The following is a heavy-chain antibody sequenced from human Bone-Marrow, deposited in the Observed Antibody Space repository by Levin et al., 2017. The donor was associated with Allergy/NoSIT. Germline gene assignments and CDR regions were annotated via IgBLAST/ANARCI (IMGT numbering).Heavy chain of an antibody. V-gene: IGHV4-30-4*01. CDR2: IYYSEST. CDR3: ARSIDGYDYPPSYYFDY. Sequence: SQTLSLTCTVSGGSISSGVYYWSWIRQPPGKGLEWIGSIYYSESTYYNPSLLTRLTILLDTSKKQFPLKLSSVTAADTAAYYCARSIDGYDYPPSYYFDYWGQGTLVTVSS. CDR1: GGSISSGVYY. J-gene: IGHJ4*02. D-gene: IGHD5-24*01.